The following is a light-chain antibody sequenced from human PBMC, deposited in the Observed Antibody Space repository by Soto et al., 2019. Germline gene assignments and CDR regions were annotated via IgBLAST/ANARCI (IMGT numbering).Light chain of an antibody. J-gene: IGLJ1*01. CDR2: EVS. CDR1: SSDVGGYNY. V-gene: IGLV2-14*01. Sequence: QSALTQPASVSGSPGQSITISCTGTSSDVGGYNYVSWYQQDPGKAPKLMIYEVSNRAAGVSNRFSGSKSGNTASLTISGLQAEDKADYYCSSYTSSSTPYVFGTGTKLTVL. CDR3: SSYTSSSTPYV.